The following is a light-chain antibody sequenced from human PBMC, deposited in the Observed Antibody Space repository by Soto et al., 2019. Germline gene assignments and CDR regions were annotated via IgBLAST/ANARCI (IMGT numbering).Light chain of an antibody. CDR1: QGINNY. Sequence: DIQMTQSPSSLSASVGDSVTITCRASQGINNYLAWYQQKPGKVPVLLIYSASTLKSGVPSRFSGRGAGTDFTLTISSLQPEDFATYYYQKYDRAPRTFGQGTKVDNK. J-gene: IGKJ1*01. CDR2: SAS. CDR3: QKYDRAPRT. V-gene: IGKV1-27*01.